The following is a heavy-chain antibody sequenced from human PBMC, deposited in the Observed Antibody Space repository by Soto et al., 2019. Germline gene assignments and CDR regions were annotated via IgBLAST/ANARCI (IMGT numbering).Heavy chain of an antibody. CDR2: IKSKTDGGTT. Sequence: EVQLVESGGGLVKPGGSLRLSCAASGFTFSNAWMSWVRQAPGKGLEWVGRIKSKTDGGTTDYAAPVKGRFTISREDSKHTLYLQMNSLKTEDTAVDYCTTAGDIVVVVAANHYYYYMDVWGKGTTVTVSS. J-gene: IGHJ6*03. CDR1: GFTFSNAW. D-gene: IGHD2-15*01. CDR3: TTAGDIVVVVAANHYYYYMDV. V-gene: IGHV3-15*01.